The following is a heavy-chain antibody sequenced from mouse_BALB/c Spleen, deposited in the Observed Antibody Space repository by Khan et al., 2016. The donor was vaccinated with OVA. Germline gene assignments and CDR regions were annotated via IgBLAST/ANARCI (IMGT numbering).Heavy chain of an antibody. CDR1: GYTFTTAG. J-gene: IGHJ4*01. V-gene: IGHV9-4*02. CDR3: ARGRAAYYRSDEGAMEY. D-gene: IGHD2-12*01. Sequence: QIQLVQSGPELKKPGETVRISCKASGYTFTTAGMQWVQKMPGKGLKWIGWINTHSGVPKYAEDFKGRFAFSLETSANTAYLQITNLKNEDTATXFYARGRAAYYRSDEGAMEYWGQGTSVTVSS. CDR2: INTHSGVP.